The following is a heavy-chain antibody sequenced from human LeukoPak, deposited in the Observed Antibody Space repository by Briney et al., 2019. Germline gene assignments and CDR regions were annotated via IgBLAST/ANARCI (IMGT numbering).Heavy chain of an antibody. CDR3: ARDSRRVTIFGVDGNWFDP. CDR1: GFTFSSYW. J-gene: IGHJ5*02. Sequence: GGSLRLSCAASGFTFSSYWMSWVRQAPGKGLEWVANIKEDGSEKYYVDSVKGRFTISRDNAENSLYLQMNSLRAEDTAVYYCARDSRRVTIFGVDGNWFDPWGQGTLVTVSS. V-gene: IGHV3-7*01. CDR2: IKEDGSEK. D-gene: IGHD3-3*01.